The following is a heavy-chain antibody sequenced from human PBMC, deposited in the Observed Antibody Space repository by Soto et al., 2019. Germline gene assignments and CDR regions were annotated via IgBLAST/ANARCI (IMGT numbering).Heavy chain of an antibody. Sequence: GGSLRLSCAASGFTFNIYGMHWVRQAPDKGLEWVALISYDGSNQYYADSVKGRFTISRDNSKNTLFLQMNSLRADDTAVYYCATRRAATYYYYYYGMDVWGRGTTVTVSS. D-gene: IGHD2-15*01. CDR2: ISYDGSNQ. V-gene: IGHV3-30*03. CDR1: GFTFNIYG. CDR3: ATRRAATYYYYYYGMDV. J-gene: IGHJ6*02.